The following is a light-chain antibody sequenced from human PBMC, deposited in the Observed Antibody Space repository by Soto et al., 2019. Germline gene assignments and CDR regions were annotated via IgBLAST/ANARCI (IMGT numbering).Light chain of an antibody. CDR1: QTIFGW. CDR2: KAS. V-gene: IGKV1-5*03. Sequence: DIQMTQSPATLSASVGDTVIITCRASQTIFGWLAWYQQKPGTAPNLLIYKASSLQRGVPSRFGGSGSGTEFTLTISSLQPDDFATYYCQQSHSSPYTFGKGTTLEMK. CDR3: QQSHSSPYT. J-gene: IGKJ2*01.